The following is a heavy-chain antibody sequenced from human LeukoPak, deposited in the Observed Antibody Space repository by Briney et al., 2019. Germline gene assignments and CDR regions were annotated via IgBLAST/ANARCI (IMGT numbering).Heavy chain of an antibody. CDR1: GFTYSSYE. CDR2: ISSSGSTI. Sequence: PGGSLRLSCAASGFTYSSYEMNWLRQAPGKGLEWVSYISSSGSTIYYADPVKGRFTISRDNAKNSLYLQMNSLRAEDTAVYYCAKDPGGLIRYGVFDYRGQGTLVSVSS. CDR3: AKDPGGLIRYGVFDY. D-gene: IGHD4-17*01. V-gene: IGHV3-48*03. J-gene: IGHJ4*02.